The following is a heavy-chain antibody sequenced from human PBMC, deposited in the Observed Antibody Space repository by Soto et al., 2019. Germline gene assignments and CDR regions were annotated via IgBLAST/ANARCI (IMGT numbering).Heavy chain of an antibody. CDR3: ARRGTLGYCSSTSCYAGPAFDY. Sequence: QVQLRESGPGLVKPSGTLSLTCAVSSGSISSSNWWSWVRQPPGKGLEWIGEIYHSGSTNYNPSLKSRVTISVDKSKNQFSLKLSSVTAADTAVYYCARRGTLGYCSSTSCYAGPAFDYWGQGTLVTVSS. D-gene: IGHD2-2*01. CDR1: SGSISSSNW. CDR2: IYHSGST. J-gene: IGHJ4*02. V-gene: IGHV4-4*02.